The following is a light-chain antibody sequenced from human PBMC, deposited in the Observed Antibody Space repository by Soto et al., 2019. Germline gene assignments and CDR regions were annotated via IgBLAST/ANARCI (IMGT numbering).Light chain of an antibody. CDR2: GAS. J-gene: IGKJ1*01. V-gene: IGKV3-20*01. Sequence: EIVLTQSPGTLSLSPGERATLSCRASQSVSSSYLAGYQQKPGQAPRLLIYGASSRATGIPDRFSGRGSGTDSTLTISSLEPEAFAVYYCHQYGGSPRTLGQGNKVEIK. CDR1: QSVSSSY. CDR3: HQYGGSPRT.